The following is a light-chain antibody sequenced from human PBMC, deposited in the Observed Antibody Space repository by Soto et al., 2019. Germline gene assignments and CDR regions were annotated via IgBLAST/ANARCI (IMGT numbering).Light chain of an antibody. J-gene: IGKJ1*01. V-gene: IGKV3-20*01. Sequence: IVLTQSPGTLSLSPGERATLFCRASQSVSSSYLAWYQQKLGQAPRLLIYDASRRATGIPDRFSGSGSGTDFTLTISRLEPEDFVVYYCQQYGRSPTFGQGTKVDI. CDR3: QQYGRSPT. CDR1: QSVSSSY. CDR2: DAS.